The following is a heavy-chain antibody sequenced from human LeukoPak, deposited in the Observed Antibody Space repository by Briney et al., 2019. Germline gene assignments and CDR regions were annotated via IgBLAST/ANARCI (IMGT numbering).Heavy chain of an antibody. J-gene: IGHJ4*02. CDR1: GFTFSSYW. D-gene: IGHD3-22*01. CDR3: ARGGSSSDFDY. Sequence: GSLRLSCAASGFTFSSYWMHWVRQAPGKGLVWVSRINSDGSSTSYADSVKGRFTISRDNAKNTLYLQMNSLRAEDTAVYYCARGGSSSDFDYWGQGTLVTASS. CDR2: INSDGSST. V-gene: IGHV3-74*01.